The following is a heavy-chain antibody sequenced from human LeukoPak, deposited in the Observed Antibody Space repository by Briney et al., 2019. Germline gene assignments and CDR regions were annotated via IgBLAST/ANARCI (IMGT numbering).Heavy chain of an antibody. Sequence: PSETLSLTCTVSGGSISSSSYYWGWIRQPPGKGLEWIGSIYYSGSTYYNPSLKSRVTISVDTSRNLFSLRLASVTAADAAIYYCVRGSGRDGYSTETRGKGTLVTVSS. J-gene: IGHJ4*02. CDR3: VRGSGRDGYSTET. V-gene: IGHV4-39*07. CDR1: GGSISSSSYY. CDR2: IYYSGST. D-gene: IGHD5-24*01.